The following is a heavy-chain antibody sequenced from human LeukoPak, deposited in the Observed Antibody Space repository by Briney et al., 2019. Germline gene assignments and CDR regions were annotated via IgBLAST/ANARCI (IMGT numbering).Heavy chain of an antibody. CDR2: VSGHNENT. V-gene: IGHV1-18*01. Sequence: ASVNVSFKASGYTFTNYGIGWVRQAPGQGLEWMGWVSGHNENTNYAENFQGRVTMTTDTSTSTAYVDLRSLRSDDTAVYYCARTSESGWREFDYWGQGTLVTVSS. CDR3: ARTSESGWREFDY. J-gene: IGHJ4*02. CDR1: GYTFTNYG. D-gene: IGHD6-19*01.